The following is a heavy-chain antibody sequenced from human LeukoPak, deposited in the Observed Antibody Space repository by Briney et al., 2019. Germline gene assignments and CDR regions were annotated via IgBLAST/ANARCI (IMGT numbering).Heavy chain of an antibody. J-gene: IGHJ4*02. V-gene: IGHV4-4*07. D-gene: IGHD5-18*01. CDR1: GGSISSYY. CDR3: ARDVGGYNYGYSLDY. CDR2: IYTSGST. Sequence: PSETLSLTCIVSGGSISSYYWNWIRQPAGKGLEWIGRIYTSGSTSYNSSLKSRVTMSVDTSKNQFSLKLSSVTAADTAVYYCARDVGGYNYGYSLDYWGQGTLVSVSS.